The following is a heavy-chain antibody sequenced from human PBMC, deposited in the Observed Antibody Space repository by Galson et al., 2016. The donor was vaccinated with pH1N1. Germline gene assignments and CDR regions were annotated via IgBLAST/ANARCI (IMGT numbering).Heavy chain of an antibody. J-gene: IGHJ6*02. D-gene: IGHD3-22*01. Sequence: QSGAEVKKPGESLKISCEGSGYSFTKYCIVWVRQTPGKGLEWMGIIYPGDSETRYSPSFQGQVTISADKSISTAYLHWSSLEASDTAMYYCARQGIDDSSGYFIVHYFYALDVWGQGTTVTVSS. CDR2: IYPGDSET. V-gene: IGHV5-51*01. CDR1: GYSFTKYC. CDR3: ARQGIDDSSGYFIVHYFYALDV.